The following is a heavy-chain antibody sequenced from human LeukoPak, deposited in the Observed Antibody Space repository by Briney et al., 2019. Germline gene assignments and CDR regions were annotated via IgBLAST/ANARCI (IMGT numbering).Heavy chain of an antibody. J-gene: IGHJ4*02. D-gene: IGHD3-3*01. CDR3: ARSGYVDYDFWSGYYLFDY. V-gene: IGHV4-39*01. CDR1: GGSISSSSYY. CDR2: IYYSGST. Sequence: ASETLSLTCTVSGGSISSSSYYWGWIRQPPGKGLEWIGSIYYSGSTYYNPSLKSRVTISVDTSKNQFSLKLSSVTAADTAVYYCARSGYVDYDFWSGYYLFDYWGQGILVTVSS.